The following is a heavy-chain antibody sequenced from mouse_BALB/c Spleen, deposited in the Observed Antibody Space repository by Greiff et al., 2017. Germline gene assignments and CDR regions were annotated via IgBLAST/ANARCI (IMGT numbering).Heavy chain of an antibody. CDR3: ARNSPDYDEDAMDY. Sequence: QVQLKESGPGLVQPSQSLSITCTVSGFSLTSYGVHWVRQSPGKGLEWLGVIWSGGSTDYNAAFISRLSISKDNSKSQVFFKMNSLQANDTAIYYCARNSPDYDEDAMDYWGQGTSVTVSS. J-gene: IGHJ4*01. D-gene: IGHD2-4*01. V-gene: IGHV2-2*02. CDR1: GFSLTSYG. CDR2: IWSGGST.